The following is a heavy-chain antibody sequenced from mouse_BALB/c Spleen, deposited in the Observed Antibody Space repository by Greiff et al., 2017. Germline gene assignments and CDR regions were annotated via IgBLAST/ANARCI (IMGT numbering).Heavy chain of an antibody. CDR1: GFNIKDTY. CDR2: IDPANGNT. Sequence: EVQVVESGAELVKPGASVKLSCTASGFNIKDTYMHWVKQRPEQGLEWIGRIDPANGNTKYDPKFQGKATITADTSSNTAYLQLSSLTSEDTAVYYCTREGGPEAWFAYWGQGTLVTVSA. J-gene: IGHJ3*01. CDR3: TREGGPEAWFAY. V-gene: IGHV14-3*02.